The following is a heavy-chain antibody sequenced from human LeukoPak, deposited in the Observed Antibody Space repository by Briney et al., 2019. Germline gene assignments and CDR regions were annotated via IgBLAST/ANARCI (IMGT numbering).Heavy chain of an antibody. V-gene: IGHV1-69*06. D-gene: IGHD5-24*01. J-gene: IGHJ4*02. Sequence: GASVKVSCKGSGGTFSSYAISWVRQAPGQGLEWMGGIIPTSGTLNYAQRFQDRVTITADKSTSTAYMELSSLRSEDTAVYYCAREMATFDDEYYFDSWGQGTLVTVSS. CDR2: IIPTSGTL. CDR3: AREMATFDDEYYFDS. CDR1: GGTFSSYA.